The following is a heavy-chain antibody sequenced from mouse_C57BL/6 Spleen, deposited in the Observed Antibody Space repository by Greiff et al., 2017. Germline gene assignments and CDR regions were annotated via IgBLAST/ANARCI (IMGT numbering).Heavy chain of an antibody. J-gene: IGHJ2*01. CDR2: IDPENGDT. Sequence: EVQRVESGAELVRPGASVKLSCTASGFNIKDDYMHWVKQRPEQGLEWIGWIDPENGDTEYASKFQGKATITADTSSNTAYLQLSSLTSEDTAVYYCTTFYYSNYVDYWGQGTTLTVSS. CDR1: GFNIKDDY. D-gene: IGHD2-5*01. CDR3: TTFYYSNYVDY. V-gene: IGHV14-4*01.